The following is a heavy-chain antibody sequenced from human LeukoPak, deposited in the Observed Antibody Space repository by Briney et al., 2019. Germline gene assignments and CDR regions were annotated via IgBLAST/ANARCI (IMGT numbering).Heavy chain of an antibody. V-gene: IGHV4-34*01. CDR2: INHSGST. J-gene: IGHJ4*02. CDR1: GGSFSGYY. Sequence: PSETLSLTCAVYGGSFSGYYWSWIRQPPGKGLEWIGEINHSGSTNYNPSLKSRVTISVDTSKNQFSLKLSSVTAADTAVYYCARGGRRPWVAGYFDYWGQGTLVTVSS. CDR3: ARGGRRPWVAGYFDY. D-gene: IGHD6-13*01.